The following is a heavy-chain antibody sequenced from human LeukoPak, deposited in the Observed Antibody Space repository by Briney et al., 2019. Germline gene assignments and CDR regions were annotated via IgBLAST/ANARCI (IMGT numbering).Heavy chain of an antibody. J-gene: IGHJ4*02. CDR2: IIPIFGTA. Sequence: SVKVSCKASGGTFSSYAISWVRQAPGQGLEWMGGIIPIFGTANYAQKFQGRVTITADESTSTAYMELSSLRSEDTAVYYCARDNDDSSGYYAYYFDYWGQGALVTVSS. V-gene: IGHV1-69*13. D-gene: IGHD3-22*01. CDR1: GGTFSSYA. CDR3: ARDNDDSSGYYAYYFDY.